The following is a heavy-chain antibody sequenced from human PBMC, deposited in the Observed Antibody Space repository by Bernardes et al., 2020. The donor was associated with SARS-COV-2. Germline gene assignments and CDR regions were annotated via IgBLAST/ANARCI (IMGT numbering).Heavy chain of an antibody. CDR3: ACFDSSGPY. D-gene: IGHD3-22*01. CDR2: ISGSGGST. V-gene: IGHV3-23*01. Sequence: GGSLRLSCAASGFTFSSYSMNWVRQAPGKGLEWVSAISGSGGSTYYADSVKGRFTISRDNSKNTLYLQMNSLRAEDTAVYYCACFDSSGPYWGQGTLVTVSS. J-gene: IGHJ4*02. CDR1: GFTFSSYS.